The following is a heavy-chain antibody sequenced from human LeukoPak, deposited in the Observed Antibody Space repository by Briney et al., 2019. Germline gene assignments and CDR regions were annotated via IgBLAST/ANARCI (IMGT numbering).Heavy chain of an antibody. Sequence: GSLRLSCAVSGFTFSSYAMSWVRQAPGKGLEWVSAISGSGGSTYYADSVKGRFTISRDNSKNTLYLQMNSLRAEDTAVYYCAKGDSSSWYARSGNWFDPWGQGTLVTVSS. CDR1: GFTFSSYA. J-gene: IGHJ5*02. CDR3: AKGDSSSWYARSGNWFDP. V-gene: IGHV3-23*01. CDR2: ISGSGGST. D-gene: IGHD6-13*01.